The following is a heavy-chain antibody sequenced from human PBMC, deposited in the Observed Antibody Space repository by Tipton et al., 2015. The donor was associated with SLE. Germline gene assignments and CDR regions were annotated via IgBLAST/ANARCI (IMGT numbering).Heavy chain of an antibody. CDR1: GGSFSSYF. CDR2: IYYSGST. V-gene: IGHV4-59*01. CDR3: ASGNPVMPL. D-gene: IGHD1-1*01. J-gene: IGHJ4*02. Sequence: GLVKPSETLSLTCAVYGGSFSSYFWSWIRQPPGKGLEWIGHIYYSGSTNYNPSLKSRVAMSVDMSKNQFSLKLTSVTAADTAVYYCASGNPVMPLWGQGTLVTVSS.